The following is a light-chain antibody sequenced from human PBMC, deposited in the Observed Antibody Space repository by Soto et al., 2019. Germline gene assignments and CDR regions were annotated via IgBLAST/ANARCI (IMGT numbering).Light chain of an antibody. CDR3: QHRNNWPPGAT. CDR1: HSVSTY. V-gene: IGKV3-11*01. J-gene: IGKJ4*01. Sequence: EIVLTQSPGTLSLSPGERATLSCRASHSVSTYLAWYQQKPGQAPRLLISDASNRATGIPARFSGGGSGTEFALTISALEPDDFAVYFCQHRNNWPPGATFGGGTKVEIK. CDR2: DAS.